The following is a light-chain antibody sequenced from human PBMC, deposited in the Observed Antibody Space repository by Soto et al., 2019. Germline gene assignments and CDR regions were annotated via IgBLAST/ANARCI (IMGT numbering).Light chain of an antibody. CDR1: NSDVGNYNL. Sequence: QSVLTQPASVSGSPGQWITFSCAGTNSDVGNYNLVSWYQHHPGKAPRLIIYAVSKRPSGISDRFSGSKSGSTASLTISGLQPEDEADYHCCSYAGNTTFKFGGGTKLTVL. CDR3: CSYAGNTTFK. V-gene: IGLV2-23*02. CDR2: AVS. J-gene: IGLJ2*01.